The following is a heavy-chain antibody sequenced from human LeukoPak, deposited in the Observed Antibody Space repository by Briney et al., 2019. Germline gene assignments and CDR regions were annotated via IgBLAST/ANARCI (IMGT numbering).Heavy chain of an antibody. CDR2: INPNSGGT. CDR1: GYIFTSYY. J-gene: IGHJ4*02. Sequence: ASVKVSCKASGYIFTSYYIHWVRQAPGQGLEWMGWINPNSGGTNYAQKFQGRVTMTRDTSISTAYMELSRLRSDDTAVYYCARVQYYYDSSGSQCYFDYWGQGTLVTVSS. D-gene: IGHD3-22*01. V-gene: IGHV1-2*02. CDR3: ARVQYYYDSSGSQCYFDY.